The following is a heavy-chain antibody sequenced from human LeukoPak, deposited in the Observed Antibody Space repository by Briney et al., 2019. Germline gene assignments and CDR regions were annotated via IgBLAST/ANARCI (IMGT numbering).Heavy chain of an antibody. Sequence: PGGSLRLSCAASGFTISSYGMHWVRQALGKGLEWVAVIWYDGSNKYYADSVKGRFTISRDNSKNTLYLQMNSLRAEDTAVYYCAGDQVAVAGTEYFQHWGQGTLVTVSS. CDR2: IWYDGSNK. CDR1: GFTISSYG. D-gene: IGHD6-19*01. J-gene: IGHJ1*01. V-gene: IGHV3-33*01. CDR3: AGDQVAVAGTEYFQH.